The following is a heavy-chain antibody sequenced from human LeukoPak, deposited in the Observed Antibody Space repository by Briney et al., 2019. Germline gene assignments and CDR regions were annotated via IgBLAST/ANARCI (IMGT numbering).Heavy chain of an antibody. J-gene: IGHJ3*02. CDR3: AGIVGATIRDAFDI. D-gene: IGHD1-26*01. Sequence: ASVKVSCKASGYTFTGYYMHWVRQAPGQGLEWIGRINPNSGGTNYAQKFQGRVTMTRDTSISTAYMELSRLRSDDTAVYYCAGIVGATIRDAFDIWGQGTMVTVSS. CDR2: INPNSGGT. V-gene: IGHV1-2*06. CDR1: GYTFTGYY.